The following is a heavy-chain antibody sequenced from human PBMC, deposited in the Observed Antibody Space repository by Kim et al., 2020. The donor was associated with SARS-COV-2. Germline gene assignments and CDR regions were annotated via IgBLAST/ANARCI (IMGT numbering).Heavy chain of an antibody. D-gene: IGHD3-9*01. J-gene: IGHJ2*01. CDR2: ISSSSSTI. V-gene: IGHV3-48*04. CDR1: GFTFSSYS. CDR3: ARAGYGRTGPGVSDL. Sequence: GGSLRLSCAASGFTFSSYSMNWVRQAPGKGLEWVSYISSSSSTIYYADSVKGRFTISRDNAKNSLYLQMNSLRAEDTAVYYCARAGYGRTGPGVSDLWGRGTLVTVSS.